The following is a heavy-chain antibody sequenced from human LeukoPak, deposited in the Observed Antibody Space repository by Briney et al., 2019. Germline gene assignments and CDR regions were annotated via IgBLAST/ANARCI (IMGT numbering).Heavy chain of an antibody. Sequence: GGSLRLSCAASGFTLSSYAMSWVRQAPGKGLERVSVISGSGVSTDYADSVKGRFTISRDNSKNTLYLQMNSLRAEDTAVYYCAKDLGDIVIVPATRALDYWGQGTLVTVSS. CDR3: AKDLGDIVIVPATRALDY. V-gene: IGHV3-23*01. CDR2: ISGSGVST. CDR1: GFTLSSYA. J-gene: IGHJ4*02. D-gene: IGHD2-2*01.